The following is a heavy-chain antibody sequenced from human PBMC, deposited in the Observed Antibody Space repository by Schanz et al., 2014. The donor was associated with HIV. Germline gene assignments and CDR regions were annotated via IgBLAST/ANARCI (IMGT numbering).Heavy chain of an antibody. CDR1: GFSFDTFG. CDR3: ARGQPLVQRWFDP. V-gene: IGHV3-30*03. J-gene: IGHJ5*02. Sequence: VQLVESGGGLVKPGRSLRLSCAGSGFSFDTFGIHWVRQAPGKGLEWLAVISYDGRNKKFANSVKGRFTISRDNSKNTLYLQMNSLRPEDTAVYYCARGQPLVQRWFDPWGQGTLVTVSS. D-gene: IGHD6-13*01. CDR2: ISYDGRNK.